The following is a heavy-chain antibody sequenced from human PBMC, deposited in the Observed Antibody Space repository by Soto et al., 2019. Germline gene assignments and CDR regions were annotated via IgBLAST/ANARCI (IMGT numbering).Heavy chain of an antibody. J-gene: IGHJ4*02. Sequence: GESLKISCKASGNRISTFWIGWVRQMPGKGLEWMGLIYPGDSDTKYSPSFQGHITISAEKSTYTAYLEWRRLKASDTAMYFCASGRLGDPFDSWGQGTSVTVSS. CDR2: IYPGDSDT. V-gene: IGHV5-51*01. D-gene: IGHD3-16*01. CDR3: ASGRLGDPFDS. CDR1: GNRISTFW.